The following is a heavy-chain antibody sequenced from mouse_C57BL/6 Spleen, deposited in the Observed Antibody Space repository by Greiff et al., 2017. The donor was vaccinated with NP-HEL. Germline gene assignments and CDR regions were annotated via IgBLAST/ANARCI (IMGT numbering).Heavy chain of an antibody. V-gene: IGHV2-3*01. J-gene: IGHJ4*01. CDR2: IWGDGST. CDR3: AGGPLTTVVADYYAMDY. CDR1: GFSLTSYG. D-gene: IGHD1-1*01. Sequence: VMLVESGPGLVAPSQSLSITCTVSGFSLTSYGVSWVRQPPGKGLEWLGVIWGDGSTNYHSALISRLSISKDNSKSQVFLKLNSLQTDDTATYYCAGGPLTTVVADYYAMDYWGQGTSVTVSS.